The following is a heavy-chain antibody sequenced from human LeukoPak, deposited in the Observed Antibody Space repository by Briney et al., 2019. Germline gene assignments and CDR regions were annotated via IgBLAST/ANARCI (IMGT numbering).Heavy chain of an antibody. CDR2: IIPIFGIA. CDR3: AGLSGPSDAFDI. CDR1: GGTFSSYA. V-gene: IGHV1-69*04. Sequence: PVKVSCKASGGTFSSYAISWVRQAPGQGLEWMGRIIPIFGIANYAQKFQGRVTITADKSTSTAYMELSSLRSEDTAVYYCAGLSGPSDAFDIWGQGTMVTVSS. J-gene: IGHJ3*02. D-gene: IGHD1-26*01.